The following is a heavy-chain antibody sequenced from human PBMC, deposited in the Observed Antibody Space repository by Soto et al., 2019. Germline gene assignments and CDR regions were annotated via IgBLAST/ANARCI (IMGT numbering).Heavy chain of an antibody. CDR1: GFTFSSYS. J-gene: IGHJ6*02. CDR3: ARDYRWGLRLSRDYYYGMDV. Sequence: PGGSLRLSCAASGFTFSSYSMNWVRQAPGKGLEWVSSISSSSSYIYYADSVKGRFTISRDNAKNSLYLQMNSLRAEDTAVYYCARDYRWGLRLSRDYYYGMDVWGQGTTVTVSS. D-gene: IGHD5-12*01. CDR2: ISSSSSYI. V-gene: IGHV3-21*01.